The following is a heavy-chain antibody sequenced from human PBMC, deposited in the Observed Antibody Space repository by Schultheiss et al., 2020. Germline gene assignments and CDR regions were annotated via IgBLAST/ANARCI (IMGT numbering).Heavy chain of an antibody. D-gene: IGHD3-22*01. CDR1: GGTFSSYA. V-gene: IGHV1-69*13. Sequence: SVKVSCKASGGTFSSYAISWVRQAPGQGLEWMGGIIPIFGTANYAQKFQGRVTITADESTSTAYMELSSLRSEDTAVYYCARDVVGDSSGYLHQGRTFDYWGQGHLGTVSS. CDR3: ARDVVGDSSGYLHQGRTFDY. CDR2: IIPIFGTA. J-gene: IGHJ4*02.